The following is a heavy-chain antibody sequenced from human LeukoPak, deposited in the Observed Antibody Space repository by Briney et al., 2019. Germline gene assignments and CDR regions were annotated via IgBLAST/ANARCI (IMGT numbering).Heavy chain of an antibody. J-gene: IGHJ6*03. D-gene: IGHD2-2*01. CDR1: GGSISNYY. CDR2: IYHSGST. V-gene: IGHV4-38-2*02. Sequence: SETLSLTCTVSGGSISNYYWGWIRQPPGKGLEWIGSIYHSGSTYYNPSLKSRVTISVDTSKNQFSLKLSSVTAADTAVYYCARVVYCSSTSCPAGDYYYYYYMDVWGKGTTVTVSS. CDR3: ARVVYCSSTSCPAGDYYYYYYMDV.